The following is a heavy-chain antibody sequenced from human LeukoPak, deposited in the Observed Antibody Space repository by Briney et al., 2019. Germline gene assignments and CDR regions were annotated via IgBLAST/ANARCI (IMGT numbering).Heavy chain of an antibody. CDR2: INHSGST. J-gene: IGHJ4*02. CDR1: GGSFSGYY. Sequence: SETLSLTCAVYGGSFSGYYWSWIRQPPGKGLEWIGEINHSGSTNYNPSLKSRVTMSVDTSKNQFSLKLSSVTAADTAVYYCARESFGVNDYWGQGTLVTVSS. V-gene: IGHV4-34*01. CDR3: ARESFGVNDY. D-gene: IGHD3-10*01.